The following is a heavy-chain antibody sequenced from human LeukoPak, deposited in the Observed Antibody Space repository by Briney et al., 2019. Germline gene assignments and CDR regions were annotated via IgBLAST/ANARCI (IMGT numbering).Heavy chain of an antibody. D-gene: IGHD1-26*01. CDR2: IKSKTDGGTT. CDR3: TTEPPISIVGATDPYYFDY. Sequence: GGSLRLSCAVSGFTFSNAWMSWVRQAPGKGLEWVGRIKSKTDGGTTDYAAPVKGRFTISRDDSKNTLYLQMNSLRTEDTAVYYCTTEPPISIVGATDPYYFDYWGQGTLVTVSS. V-gene: IGHV3-15*01. CDR1: GFTFSNAW. J-gene: IGHJ4*02.